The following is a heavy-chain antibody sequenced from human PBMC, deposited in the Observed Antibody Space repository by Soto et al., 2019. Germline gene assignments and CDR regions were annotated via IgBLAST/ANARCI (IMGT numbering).Heavy chain of an antibody. CDR3: ARSWGVAGQYYGMDV. Sequence: ASAKVPVKASGDTFTGYYMHWVRQAPGQGLEWMGWINPNSGGTNYAQKFQGWVTMTRDTSTSTAYMELSRLRSDDTAVYYCARSWGVAGQYYGMDVWGERTT. V-gene: IGHV1-2*04. J-gene: IGHJ6*01. CDR2: INPNSGGT. CDR1: GDTFTGYY. D-gene: IGHD6-19*01.